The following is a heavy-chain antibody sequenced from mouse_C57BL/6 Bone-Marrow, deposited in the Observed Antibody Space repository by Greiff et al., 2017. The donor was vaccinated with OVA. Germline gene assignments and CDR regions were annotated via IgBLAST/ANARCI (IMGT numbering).Heavy chain of an antibody. J-gene: IGHJ3*01. Sequence: EVMLVESGGGLVKPGGSLKLSCAASGFTFSSYAMSWVRQTPEKRLEWVATISDGGRYTYYPDNVKGRFTITRDNAKNNLYLQLSHLKSEVKAMYYCARDPFMITTAYWGQGTLVTVSA. CDR2: ISDGGRYT. CDR1: GFTFSSYA. V-gene: IGHV5-4*01. D-gene: IGHD2-4*01. CDR3: ARDPFMITTAY.